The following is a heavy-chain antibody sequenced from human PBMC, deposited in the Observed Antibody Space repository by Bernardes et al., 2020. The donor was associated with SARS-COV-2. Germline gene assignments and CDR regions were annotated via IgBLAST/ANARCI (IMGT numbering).Heavy chain of an antibody. D-gene: IGHD2-15*01. CDR3: AKEAYCSGGSCYYYGMDV. Sequence: GGSLRLSRAASGFTFSSYAMSWVRQAPGKGLEWVSAISGSGGSTYYADSVKGRFTISRDNSKNTLYLQMNSLRAEDTAVYYCAKEAYCSGGSCYYYGMDVWGQGTTVTVSS. CDR2: ISGSGGST. CDR1: GFTFSSYA. J-gene: IGHJ6*02. V-gene: IGHV3-23*01.